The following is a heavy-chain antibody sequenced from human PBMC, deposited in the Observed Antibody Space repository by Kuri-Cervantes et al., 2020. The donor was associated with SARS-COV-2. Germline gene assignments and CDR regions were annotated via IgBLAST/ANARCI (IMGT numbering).Heavy chain of an antibody. V-gene: IGHV3-9*01. J-gene: IGHJ4*02. D-gene: IGHD1-1*01. CDR3: VRDGDHWNFDY. CDR1: GFTFDDYA. CDR2: IIWNSGSI. Sequence: GGSLRLSCAASGFTFDDYAMHWVRQAPGKGLEWVSGIIWNSGSIGYADSMKGRFTISRDNAKDSRYLQMNSLRAEDTAVYYCVRDGDHWNFDYWGQGTLVTVSS.